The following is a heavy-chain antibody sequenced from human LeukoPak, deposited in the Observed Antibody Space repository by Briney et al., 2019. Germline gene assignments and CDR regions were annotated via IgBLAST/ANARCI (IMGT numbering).Heavy chain of an antibody. J-gene: IGHJ4*02. V-gene: IGHV4-59*01. D-gene: IGHD2-2*01. Sequence: SETLSLTCTVSGGSISSYYWSWIRQPPGKGLEWIGYIYYSGSTNYNPSLKSRVTISVDTSKNQFSLKLSSVTAADTAVYYCATDQYHLPDYWGQGTLVTVSS. CDR2: IYYSGST. CDR3: ATDQYHLPDY. CDR1: GGSISSYY.